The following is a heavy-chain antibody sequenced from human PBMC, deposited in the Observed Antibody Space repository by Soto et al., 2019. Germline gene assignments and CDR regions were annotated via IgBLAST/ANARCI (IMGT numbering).Heavy chain of an antibody. J-gene: IGHJ6*02. D-gene: IGHD2-2*01. Sequence: GPTLTNPPHTLTHTCPFSGEALTRGVVGVGWMRRPPGYGLEWLALIYWNDEQYYNPSLRNRLTITRDTSKNQVFLTMTDMDPVDTATYYCAHRLPGPAGYDVWGQGTTVTGSS. CDR1: GEALTRGVVG. CDR3: AHRLPGPAGYDV. V-gene: IGHV2-5*01. CDR2: IYWNDEQ.